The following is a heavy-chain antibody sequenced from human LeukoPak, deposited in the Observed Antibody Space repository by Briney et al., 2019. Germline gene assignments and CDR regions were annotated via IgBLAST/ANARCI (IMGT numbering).Heavy chain of an antibody. D-gene: IGHD6-19*01. CDR1: GFTFSSYW. V-gene: IGHV3-7*01. J-gene: IGHJ4*02. Sequence: GGSPRLSCVASGFTFSSYWMTWVRQAPGKGLEWLANIKEDGSIQYYLDSVRGRFTISRDNAKTSVYLQLNSLRADDTAVYYCARDVWTGVAVSDYWGQGTLVTVSS. CDR2: IKEDGSIQ. CDR3: ARDVWTGVAVSDY.